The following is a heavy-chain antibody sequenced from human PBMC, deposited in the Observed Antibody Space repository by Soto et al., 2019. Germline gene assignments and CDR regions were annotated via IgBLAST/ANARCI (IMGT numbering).Heavy chain of an antibody. CDR3: ASKDYGDYGWFDP. J-gene: IGHJ5*02. CDR1: GGSISSSKW. Sequence: QVQLQESGPGLMKPSGTLSLTCAVSGGSISSSKWWSWVRQPPGKGLEWIGEIYHSGSTNYNPSLKIRVTISVDKSKNQFSLKLTSVTAADTAVYYCASKDYGDYGWFDPWGQGTLVTVSS. D-gene: IGHD4-17*01. CDR2: IYHSGST. V-gene: IGHV4-4*02.